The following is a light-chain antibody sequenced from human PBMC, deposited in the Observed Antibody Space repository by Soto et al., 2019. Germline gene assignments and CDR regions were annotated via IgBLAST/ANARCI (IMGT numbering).Light chain of an antibody. Sequence: EIVMTQSPATLSVSPGESATLSCRASQTIGSNLAWYQLKPGQAPRLLIYAASTSAAGVPARFSGSGSGTDFTLTISSLQSEDFAVFFCQQYNNWTLYTFGQGTKLEIK. CDR1: QTIGSN. CDR2: AAS. J-gene: IGKJ2*01. CDR3: QQYNNWTLYT. V-gene: IGKV3-15*01.